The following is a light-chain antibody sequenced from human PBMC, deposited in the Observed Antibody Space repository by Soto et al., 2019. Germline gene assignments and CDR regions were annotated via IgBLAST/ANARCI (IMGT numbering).Light chain of an antibody. CDR1: SSDVGGYNY. V-gene: IGLV2-14*01. CDR3: SSYTRSSTYV. CDR2: DVS. Sequence: QSVLTQPASVSGSPGQSITISCTGTSSDVGGYNYVSWYQQHPGKAPKLMIYDVSNRPSGVSNRFSGPKSGNTASLTISGLQAEDEADYYCSSYTRSSTYVFGTGTRSPS. J-gene: IGLJ1*01.